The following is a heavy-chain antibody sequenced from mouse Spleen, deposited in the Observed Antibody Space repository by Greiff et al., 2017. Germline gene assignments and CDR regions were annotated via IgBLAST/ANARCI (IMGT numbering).Heavy chain of an antibody. J-gene: IGHJ4*01. D-gene: IGHD1-2*01. V-gene: IGHV5-9-1*01. CDR2: ISSGGSYT. CDR3: ARQGPNYGPYAMDY. Sequence: EVMLVESGGGLVKPGGSLKLSCAASGFTFSSYAMSWVRQTPEKRLEWVATISSGGSYTYYPDSVKGRFTISRDNAKNTLYLQMSSLRSEDTAMYYCARQGPNYGPYAMDYWGQGTSVTVSS. CDR1: GFTFSSYA.